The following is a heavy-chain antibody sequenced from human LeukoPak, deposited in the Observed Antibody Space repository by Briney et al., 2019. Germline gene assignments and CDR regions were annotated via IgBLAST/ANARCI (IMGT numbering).Heavy chain of an antibody. D-gene: IGHD6-13*01. Sequence: GGSLRLSCAASGFTFSSYAMHWVRQAPGKGLEYVSAISRNGGSTYYANSVKGRFTISRDNSKNTLYLQMGSRRAEDMAVYYCARVGYTSYYYYGMDVWGQGTTVTVSS. V-gene: IGHV3-64*01. CDR2: ISRNGGST. J-gene: IGHJ6*02. CDR3: ARVGYTSYYYYGMDV. CDR1: GFTFSSYA.